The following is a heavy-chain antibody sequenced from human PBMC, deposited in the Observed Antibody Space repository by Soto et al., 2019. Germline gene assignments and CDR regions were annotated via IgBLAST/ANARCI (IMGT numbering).Heavy chain of an antibody. CDR1: GFTFGDYA. J-gene: IGHJ4*02. V-gene: IGHV3-49*03. CDR2: IRSKAYGGTT. CDR3: TRAKPVVVAAIVSFDY. Sequence: SLRLSCTASGFTFGDYAMSWFRQAPGRGLEWVGFIRSKAYGGTTEYAASVKGRFTISRDDSKSIAYLQMNSLKTEDTAVYYCTRAKPVVVAAIVSFDYWGQGTLVTVSS. D-gene: IGHD2-15*01.